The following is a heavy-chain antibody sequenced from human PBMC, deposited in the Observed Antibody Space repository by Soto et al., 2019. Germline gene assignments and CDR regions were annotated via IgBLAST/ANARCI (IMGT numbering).Heavy chain of an antibody. V-gene: IGHV4-59*01. CDR2: IYYSGST. D-gene: IGHD4-17*01. CDR1: GGSISSYY. CDR3: ARDYGGNNWFEP. J-gene: IGHJ5*02. Sequence: PSETLSLTCTVSGGSISSYYWSWIRQPPGKGLEWIGYIYYSGSTNYNPSLKSRVTISVDTSKNQFSLKLSSVTAADTAVYYCARDYGGNNWFEPWGQGPLVTVSS.